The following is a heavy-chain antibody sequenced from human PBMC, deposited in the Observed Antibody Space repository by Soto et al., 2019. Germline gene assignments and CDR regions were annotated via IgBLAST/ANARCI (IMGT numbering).Heavy chain of an antibody. J-gene: IGHJ4*02. CDR1: GGSISSGDYK. V-gene: IGHV4-30-4*01. D-gene: IGHD4-17*01. Sequence: QVQLQESGPGLVKPSQTLSLTCTVSGGSISSGDYKWSWIRQPPGKGLEWIGYIYYSGYTYNNPSLKSRVAISVDTSKNQFSLKLSSVTAADTAVYYCVRSDDYVAFDYWGQGTLVTVSS. CDR2: IYYSGYT. CDR3: VRSDDYVAFDY.